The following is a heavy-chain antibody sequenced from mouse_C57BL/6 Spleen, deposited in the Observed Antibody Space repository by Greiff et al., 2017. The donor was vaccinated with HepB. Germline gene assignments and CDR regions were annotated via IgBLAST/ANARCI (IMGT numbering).Heavy chain of an antibody. CDR3: ARVGYYGSFDY. V-gene: IGHV1-26*01. D-gene: IGHD1-1*01. CDR1: GYTFTDYY. Sequence: EVQLQQSGPELVKPGASVKISCKASGYTFTDYYMNWVKQSHGKSLEWIGDINPNNGGTSYNQKFKGKATLTVDKSSSTAYMELRSLTSEDSAVYYCARVGYYGSFDYWGQGTTLTVSS. CDR2: INPNNGGT. J-gene: IGHJ2*01.